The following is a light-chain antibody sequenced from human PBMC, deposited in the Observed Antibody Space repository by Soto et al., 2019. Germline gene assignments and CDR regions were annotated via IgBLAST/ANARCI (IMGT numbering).Light chain of an antibody. CDR2: GAS. Sequence: EIVLTQSPGTPSLSPGERATLSCRASQSVSSSSLAWFQQKPGQAPRLLIYGASSRATGIPDRFSGSGSGTDFTLTISRLEPEDFAVYHCQQYGRSPLTFGGGTKVDI. J-gene: IGKJ4*01. CDR3: QQYGRSPLT. V-gene: IGKV3-20*01. CDR1: QSVSSSS.